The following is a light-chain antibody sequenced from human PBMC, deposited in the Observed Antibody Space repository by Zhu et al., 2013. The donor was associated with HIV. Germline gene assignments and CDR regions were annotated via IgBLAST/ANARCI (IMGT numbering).Light chain of an antibody. V-gene: IGKV3-15*01. CDR3: QQYNSWPRGT. J-gene: IGKJ1*01. Sequence: EIVMTQSPATLSVSPGERATLSCRASQSVGSNLAWYQQKPGQAPRLLIYGASTRATGLPARFSGSGSGTEFTLTISSLQSEDFAIYYCQQYNSWPRGTFGQGTKVEIK. CDR2: GAS. CDR1: QSVGSN.